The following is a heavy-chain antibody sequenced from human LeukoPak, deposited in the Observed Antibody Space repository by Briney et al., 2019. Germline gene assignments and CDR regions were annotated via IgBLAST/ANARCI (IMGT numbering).Heavy chain of an antibody. CDR1: GYISNTNG. D-gene: IGHD6-13*01. CDR2: ISAYSGVT. V-gene: IGHV1-18*01. Sequence: GASVKVSCKASGYISNTNGINWVRQAPGQGLEWVAYISAYSGVTNSAQKFRDRVTMTTDTSTRTAYMELRSLTSDDSAVYYCARGGLSTRWGLDYWGQGTLVTVSS. J-gene: IGHJ4*02. CDR3: ARGGLSTRWGLDY.